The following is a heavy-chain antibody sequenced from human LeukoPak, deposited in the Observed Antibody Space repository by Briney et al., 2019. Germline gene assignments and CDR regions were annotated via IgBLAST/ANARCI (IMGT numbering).Heavy chain of an antibody. D-gene: IGHD6-6*01. CDR3: AREYSSSSGRSLDY. CDR2: LSTSSSTI. Sequence: PGGSLRLSCAASGFTFSPYNMNWVRQAPGKGLEWVSYLSTSSSTIHYADSVKGRFTISRDNAKNSLYLQLNSLRADDTAVYYCAREYSSSSGRSLDYWGQGALVTVSS. CDR1: GFTFSPYN. J-gene: IGHJ4*02. V-gene: IGHV3-48*04.